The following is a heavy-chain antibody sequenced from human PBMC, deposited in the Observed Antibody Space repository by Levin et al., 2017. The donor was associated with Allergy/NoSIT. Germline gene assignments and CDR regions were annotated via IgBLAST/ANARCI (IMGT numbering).Heavy chain of an antibody. CDR1: GYMFTGYY. V-gene: IGHV1-2*02. CDR2: INPKSGGT. CDR3: ARGFEIPTVVAAGPQRGDY. J-gene: IGHJ4*02. D-gene: IGHD1-26*01. Sequence: GESLKISCKASGYMFTGYYIHLVRQAPGQGLEWMGWINPKSGGTDYSQNFQGRVTMTRDTSITTAYLDLNKLTSDDTAVYYCARGFEIPTVVAAGPQRGDYWGQGTLVTVSS.